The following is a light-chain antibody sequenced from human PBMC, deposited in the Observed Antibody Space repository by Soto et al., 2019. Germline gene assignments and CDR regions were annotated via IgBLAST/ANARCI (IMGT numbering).Light chain of an antibody. CDR1: QSVSSY. CDR2: DAS. V-gene: IGKV3-11*01. J-gene: IGKJ4*01. Sequence: VLTQSPATLSLSPGERATLSCGASQSVSSYLAWYQQKPGQAPRLLIYDASNRATGIPARFSGSGSGTDFTLTLSSLEPEDFAVYYCQQRSSWPLTFGGGTKVEIK. CDR3: QQRSSWPLT.